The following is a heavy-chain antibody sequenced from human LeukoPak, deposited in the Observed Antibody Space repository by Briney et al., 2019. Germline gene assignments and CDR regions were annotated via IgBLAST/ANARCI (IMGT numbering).Heavy chain of an antibody. CDR3: ARAKGYCSSTSCPFDY. J-gene: IGHJ4*02. CDR2: ISSSGSTI. CDR1: GFTLSSYE. Sequence: GGSLRLSCAASGFTLSSYEMNWVRQAPGKGLEWVSYISSSGSTIYYADSVKGRFTISRDNAKNSLYLQMNSLGAEDTAVYYCARAKGYCSSTSCPFDYWGQGTLVTVSS. D-gene: IGHD2-2*01. V-gene: IGHV3-48*03.